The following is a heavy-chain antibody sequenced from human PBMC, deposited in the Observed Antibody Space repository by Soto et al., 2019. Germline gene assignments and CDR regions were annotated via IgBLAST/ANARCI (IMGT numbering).Heavy chain of an antibody. CDR1: GCTFDDYA. CDR2: ISWNSGSI. CDR3: AKENYYYMDV. Sequence: GGSLRLSCAASGCTFDDYAMRWVRQAPGKGLEWVSGISWNSGSIGYADSVKGRFTISRDNAKNSLYLQMNSLRAEDTALYYCAKENYYYMDVWGKGTTVTVSS. J-gene: IGHJ6*03. V-gene: IGHV3-9*01.